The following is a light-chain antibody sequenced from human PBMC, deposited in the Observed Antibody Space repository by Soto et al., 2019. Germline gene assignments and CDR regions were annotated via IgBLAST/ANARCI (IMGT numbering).Light chain of an antibody. CDR3: QQYDTSFLIT. V-gene: IGKV3-20*01. J-gene: IGKJ5*01. CDR1: QSVSGNY. CDR2: GTS. Sequence: ESVLMQSPGTLSLSPGERATLSCRASQSVSGNYFAWYQQKPGRAPRLLIYGTSSRATGIPDRFSGSGSGTDFTLTISRLEPEDFAVYYCQQYDTSFLITFGQGTRL.